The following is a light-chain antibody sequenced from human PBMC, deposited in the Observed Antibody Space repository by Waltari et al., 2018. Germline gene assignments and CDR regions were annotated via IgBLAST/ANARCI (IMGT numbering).Light chain of an antibody. CDR1: RSNIGSDY. V-gene: IGLV1-47*01. J-gene: IGLJ3*02. CDR3: AAWDDSLSGWV. Sequence: QSVLTQPPSESGTPGQRVTISCSGSRSNIGSDYVYWYQQLPGTAPKLLIYRDNQRPSGVPDRFSGSNSGTSASLAISGLRSEDEADYYCAAWDDSLSGWVFGGGTKLTVL. CDR2: RDN.